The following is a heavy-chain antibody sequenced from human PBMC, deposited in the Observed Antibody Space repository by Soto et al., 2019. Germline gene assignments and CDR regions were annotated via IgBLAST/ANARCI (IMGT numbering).Heavy chain of an antibody. CDR2: ISGTGRHT. CDR3: AKDIVEWYSSSFGAFHV. CDR1: GFTFSSYA. V-gene: IGHV3-23*01. J-gene: IGHJ3*01. D-gene: IGHD2-2*01. Sequence: PGGSQRLSYAASGFTFSSYAMSWVRQAPGKGLEWVSGISGTGRHTYYADSVKGRFTVSRDNSKNTLYLMMNSLRAEDTAVYFCAKDIVEWYSSSFGAFHVWGPGTMVTVSS.